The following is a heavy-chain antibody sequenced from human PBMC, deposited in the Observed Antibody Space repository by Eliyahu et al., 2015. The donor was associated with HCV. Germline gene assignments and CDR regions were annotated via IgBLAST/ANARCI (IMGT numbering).Heavy chain of an antibody. D-gene: IGHD3-10*01. CDR1: YP. CDR2: IRSKPYGGTT. Sequence: YPMSWFRQAPGKGLEWVGFIRSKPYGGTTEYAASVKGRFSISRDDFKSVAYLQMNSLNTEDTAVYYCTRDGYYGSGPGVKGEFWGQGTLVTVSS. J-gene: IGHJ4*02. V-gene: IGHV3-49*02. CDR3: TRDGYYGSGPGVKGEF.